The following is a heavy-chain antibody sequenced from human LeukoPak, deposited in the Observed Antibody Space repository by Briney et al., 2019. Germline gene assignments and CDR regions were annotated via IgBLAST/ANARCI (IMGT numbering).Heavy chain of an antibody. D-gene: IGHD3-10*01. J-gene: IGHJ4*02. CDR3: ARGPAGAGLGDY. Sequence: ASVKVSCKASRGTFSSSAIIWVRQAPGQGLEWMGWINPNSGGTNYAQKFQGRVTMTRDTSISTAYMELSRLRSDDTAVYYCARGPAGAGLGDYWGQGTLVTVSS. CDR1: RGTFSSSA. CDR2: INPNSGGT. V-gene: IGHV1-2*02.